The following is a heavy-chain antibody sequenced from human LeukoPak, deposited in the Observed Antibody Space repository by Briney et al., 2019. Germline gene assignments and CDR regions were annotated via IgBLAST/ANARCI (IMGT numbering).Heavy chain of an antibody. V-gene: IGHV1-46*01. CDR1: GYTLTSYY. J-gene: IGHJ5*02. CDR2: INPSGGST. CDR3: ARSMARYNWFDP. D-gene: IGHD3-10*01. Sequence: GASVRVSCKASGYTLTSYYMHWVRQAPGQGLEWMGIINPSGGSTSYAQKFQGRVTMTRDTSTSTVYMELSSLRSEDTAVYYCARSMARYNWFDPWGQGTLVTVSS.